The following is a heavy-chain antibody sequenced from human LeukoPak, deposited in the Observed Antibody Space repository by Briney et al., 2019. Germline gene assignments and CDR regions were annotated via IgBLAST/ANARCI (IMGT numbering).Heavy chain of an antibody. V-gene: IGHV5-51*01. D-gene: IGHD1-26*01. J-gene: IGHJ3*01. CDR2: IYPGDSGP. CDR1: GYSFTSYC. CDR3: GMSGDRVPLQDDVFDV. Sequence: GESLKISCKGSGYSFTSYCIGWVRQMPRKGLEWMGIIYPGDSGPTYSPSFQGQVTISVDKSINTAYLQWSSLQASDTAMYYCGMSGDRVPLQDDVFDVWGQGTMVTVST.